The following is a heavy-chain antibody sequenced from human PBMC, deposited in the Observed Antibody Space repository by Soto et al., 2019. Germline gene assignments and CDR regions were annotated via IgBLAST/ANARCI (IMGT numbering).Heavy chain of an antibody. CDR2: INGDGRTT. D-gene: IGHD3-16*01. CDR3: AGGDYVGASTFYLTEH. J-gene: IGHJ1*01. CDR1: GLTFNNYW. Sequence: EVQLVESGGGLVQPGGSLRLSCTASGLTFNNYWMHWVRQAPGKGPEWVARINGDGRTTNYADSVRGRFTISRDNAKNTVYLQMNSLRAEDTAVYYCAGGDYVGASTFYLTEHWGQGSLVTVSS. V-gene: IGHV3-74*02.